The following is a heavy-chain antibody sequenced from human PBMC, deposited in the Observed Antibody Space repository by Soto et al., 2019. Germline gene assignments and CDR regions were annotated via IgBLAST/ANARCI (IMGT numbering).Heavy chain of an antibody. J-gene: IGHJ4*02. CDR2: IDPSDSYT. V-gene: IGHV5-10-1*01. CDR3: ARLGDHYYDSSGYSPPLN. CDR1: GYSFTSYW. D-gene: IGHD3-22*01. Sequence: XESLMICWKGSGYSFTSYWISWVRQMPGKGLEWMGRIDPSDSYTNYSPSFQGHVTISADKSISTAYLQWSSLKASDTAMYYCARLGDHYYDSSGYSPPLNWGQGPLVTVSS.